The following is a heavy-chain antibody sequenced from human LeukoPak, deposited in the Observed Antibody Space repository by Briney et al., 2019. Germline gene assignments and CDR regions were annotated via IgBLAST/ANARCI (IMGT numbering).Heavy chain of an antibody. D-gene: IGHD5-12*01. J-gene: IGHJ4*02. CDR2: ISGSGGST. CDR1: GFTFSSQT. CDR3: ARVRSDIVATIDLFDY. Sequence: GGSLRLSCAASGFTFSSQTMSWVRQAPGKGLEWVSAISGSGGSTYYADSVKGRFTISRDNSKNTLYLQMNSLRAEDTAVYYCARVRSDIVATIDLFDYWGQGTLVTVSS. V-gene: IGHV3-23*01.